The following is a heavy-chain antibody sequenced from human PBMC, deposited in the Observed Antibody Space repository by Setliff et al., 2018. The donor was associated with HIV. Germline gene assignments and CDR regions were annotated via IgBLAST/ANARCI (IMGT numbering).Heavy chain of an antibody. J-gene: IGHJ5*02. D-gene: IGHD2-15*01. CDR1: GGTFSSYV. Sequence: SVKVSCKASGGTFSSYVISWVRQAPGQGPEWMGGISPMYGVANYAQKFQGRVTITTDESTSTAYMELSSLRSEDTAVYYCALPYCGGGNCWSSASLPPAGWFDPWGQGTLVTVSS. V-gene: IGHV1-69*05. CDR3: ALPYCGGGNCWSSASLPPAGWFDP. CDR2: ISPMYGVA.